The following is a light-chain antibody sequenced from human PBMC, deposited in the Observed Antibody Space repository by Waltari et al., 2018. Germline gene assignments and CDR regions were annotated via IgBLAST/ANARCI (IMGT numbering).Light chain of an antibody. CDR3: QQRSNWLT. V-gene: IGKV3-11*01. CDR1: QRVRSY. J-gene: IGKJ4*01. CDR2: DAS. Sequence: APPPCRASQRVRSYLAWYQQKPGQAPRLLIYDASNRATGVPARFSGSGSGTDFTLIISSLEPEDFAVYYCQQRSNWLTFGGGTKVEI.